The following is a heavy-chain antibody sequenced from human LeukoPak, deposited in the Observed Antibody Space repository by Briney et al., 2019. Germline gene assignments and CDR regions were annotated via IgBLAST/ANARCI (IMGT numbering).Heavy chain of an antibody. Sequence: PSETLSLTCAVYGGSFSGYYWSWIRQPPGKGLEWIGEINHSGSTNYNPSLKSRVTISVDTSKNQFSLKLSSVTAADTAVYYCASGGYFGSGSPGWHAFDIWGQGTMVTVSS. CDR3: ASGGYFGSGSPGWHAFDI. CDR1: GGSFSGYY. D-gene: IGHD2-15*01. J-gene: IGHJ3*02. V-gene: IGHV4-34*01. CDR2: INHSGST.